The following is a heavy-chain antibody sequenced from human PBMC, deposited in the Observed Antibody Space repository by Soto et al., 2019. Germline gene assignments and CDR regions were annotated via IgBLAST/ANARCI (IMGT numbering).Heavy chain of an antibody. CDR1: GYTFGKYG. V-gene: IGHV1-18*01. CDR3: AKQCSGASGGFGI. CDR2: ISVYHGNT. J-gene: IGHJ4*02. Sequence: QVQLVQSGTEAKKPGASVKVSCKASGYTFGKYGISRVRQAPAQGLEWVGWISVYHGNTVHAQKFRGRVNMTTDTSTSTAYTELGSLKSDDTAIYYCAKQCSGASGGFGIWGRGTLFTFAS. D-gene: IGHD2-15*01.